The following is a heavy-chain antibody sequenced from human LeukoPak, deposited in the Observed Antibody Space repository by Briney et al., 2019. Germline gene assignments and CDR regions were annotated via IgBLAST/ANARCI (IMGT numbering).Heavy chain of an antibody. CDR2: ISSSGSTI. D-gene: IGHD4-17*01. J-gene: IGHJ4*02. Sequence: PGGSLRLSCAASGFTFSSYEMNWVRQAPGKGLEWVSYISSSGSTIYFADSVKGRISISRDNAKNSLYLQMYNLRVEDTAMYYCARRKNDYGDFDFWGQGTLVTVSS. V-gene: IGHV3-48*03. CDR1: GFTFSSYE. CDR3: ARRKNDYGDFDF.